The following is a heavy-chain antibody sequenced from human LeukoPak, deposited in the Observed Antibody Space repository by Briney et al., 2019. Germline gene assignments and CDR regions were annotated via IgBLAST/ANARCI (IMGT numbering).Heavy chain of an antibody. Sequence: ASVKVSCKASGYTFTSYDINWVRQATGHGLEWMGWMNPNSGNTGYAQKFQGRVTITRNTSISTAYMEPSSLRSEDTAVYYCARGLFLEWLTWFDPWGQGTLVTVSS. V-gene: IGHV1-8*03. CDR2: MNPNSGNT. CDR3: ARGLFLEWLTWFDP. CDR1: GYTFTSYD. J-gene: IGHJ5*02. D-gene: IGHD3-3*01.